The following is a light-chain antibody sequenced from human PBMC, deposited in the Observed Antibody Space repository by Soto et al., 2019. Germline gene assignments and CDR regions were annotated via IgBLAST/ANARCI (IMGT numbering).Light chain of an antibody. CDR3: QQYYTTPLT. CDR2: WAS. CDR1: QSVLYSSNNKNC. J-gene: IGKJ3*01. V-gene: IGKV4-1*01. Sequence: DIVMTQSPDSLAVSLGERATINCKSSQSVLYSSNNKNCLAWYQQKPGQPPKLLIYWASTRESGVPDRFSGSGSGTDFTLTISSLQPEDVALYYCQQYYTTPLTFGPGTKVDIK.